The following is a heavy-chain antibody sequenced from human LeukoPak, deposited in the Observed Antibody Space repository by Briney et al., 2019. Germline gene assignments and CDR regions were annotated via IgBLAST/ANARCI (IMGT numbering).Heavy chain of an antibody. J-gene: IGHJ4*02. CDR3: ARDKTRATFDY. V-gene: IGHV3-48*04. CDR1: GFSFSDYG. CDR2: ISSSSSTI. Sequence: PGGSLRLSCVASGFSFSDYGMNWVRQAPGKGLEWVSYISSSSSTIYYADSVKGRFTISRDNAKNSLYLQMNSLRAEDTAVYYCARDKTRATFDYWGQGTLVTVSS. D-gene: IGHD1-26*01.